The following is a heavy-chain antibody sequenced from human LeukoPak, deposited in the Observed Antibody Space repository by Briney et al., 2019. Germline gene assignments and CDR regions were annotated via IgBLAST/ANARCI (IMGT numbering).Heavy chain of an antibody. CDR1: GYTFTSYD. CDR3: ARCSSSWWGYYYYYMDV. CDR2: MNPNSGNT. V-gene: IGHV1-8*03. Sequence: ASVKVSCKASGYTFTSYDINWVRQATGQGLEWMGWMNPNSGNTGYAQKFQGRVTITRNTSISTAYMELSSLRSEDTAVYYCARCSSSWWGYYYYYMDVWGKGTTGTVSS. J-gene: IGHJ6*03. D-gene: IGHD6-13*01.